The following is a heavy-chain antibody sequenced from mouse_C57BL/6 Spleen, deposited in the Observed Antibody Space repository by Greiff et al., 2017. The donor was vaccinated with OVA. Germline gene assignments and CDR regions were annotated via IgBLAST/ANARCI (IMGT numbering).Heavy chain of an antibody. CDR2: IYPGSGST. V-gene: IGHV1-55*01. CDR1: GYTFTSYW. Sequence: VKLQESGAELVKPGASVKMSCKASGYTFTSYWITWVKQRPGQGLEWIGDIYPGSGSTNYNEKFKSKATLTVDTSSSTAYMQLSSLTSEDSAVYYCAMGDCYFDYWGPGTPLTVSS. D-gene: IGHD3-3*01. J-gene: IGHJ2*01. CDR3: AMGDCYFDY.